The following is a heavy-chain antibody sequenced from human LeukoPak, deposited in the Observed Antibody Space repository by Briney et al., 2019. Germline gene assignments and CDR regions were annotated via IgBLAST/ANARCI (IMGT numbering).Heavy chain of an antibody. D-gene: IGHD4-23*01. J-gene: IGHJ4*02. CDR3: ARTTVVLDY. V-gene: IGHV3-48*01. Sequence: GGSLRLSCAASGFTFSSYSMNWVRQAPGKGLEWVSYISSSSSTIYYADSVKGRFTISRDNAKNSLYLQMNSLRAEDTAVYYCARTTVVLDYWGQGTLVTVSS. CDR1: GFTFSSYS. CDR2: ISSSSSTI.